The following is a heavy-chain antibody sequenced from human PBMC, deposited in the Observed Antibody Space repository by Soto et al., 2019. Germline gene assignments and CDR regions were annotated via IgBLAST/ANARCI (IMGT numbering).Heavy chain of an antibody. V-gene: IGHV4-34*01. CDR1: GGSFSGYY. J-gene: IGHJ4*02. D-gene: IGHD3-10*01. Sequence: QVQLQQWGAGLLKPSETLSLTCAVYGGSFSGYYWSWIRQPPGKGLEWIGEINHSGSTNYNPSLKSRVTISVDTSKNQFSLKLSSVTAADTAVYYCARGLHRTGKVVRGVIFFDYWGQGTLVTVSS. CDR3: ARGLHRTGKVVRGVIFFDY. CDR2: INHSGST.